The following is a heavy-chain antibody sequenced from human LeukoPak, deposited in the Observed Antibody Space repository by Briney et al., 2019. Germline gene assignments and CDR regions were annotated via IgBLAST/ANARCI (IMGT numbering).Heavy chain of an antibody. CDR1: GFPFSTYS. CDR3: ARRADYGGKIKGGTDY. V-gene: IGHV3-33*08. CDR2: IWYDGSNK. Sequence: GGSLRLSCAASGFPFSTYSMHWVRQAPGKGLEWVAVIWYDGSNKYYADSVKGRFTISRDNSKNTLYLQMNSLRAEDTAVYYCARRADYGGKIKGGTDYWGQGTLVTVSS. J-gene: IGHJ4*02. D-gene: IGHD4-23*01.